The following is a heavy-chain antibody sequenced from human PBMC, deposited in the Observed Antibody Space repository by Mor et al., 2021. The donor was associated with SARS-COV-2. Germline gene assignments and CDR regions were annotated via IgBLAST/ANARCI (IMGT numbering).Heavy chain of an antibody. CDR2: ISSSSSYI. Sequence: GLEWVSSISSSSSYIYYADSVKGRFTISRDNAKNSLYLQMNSLRAEDTAVYYCARSRFQSGYYYYYMDVWGKGT. J-gene: IGHJ6*03. D-gene: IGHD3-3*01. V-gene: IGHV3-21*01. CDR3: ARSRFQSGYYYYYMDV.